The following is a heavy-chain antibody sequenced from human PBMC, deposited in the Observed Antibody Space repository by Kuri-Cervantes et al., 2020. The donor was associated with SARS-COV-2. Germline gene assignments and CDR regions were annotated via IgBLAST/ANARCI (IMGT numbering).Heavy chain of an antibody. D-gene: IGHD3-3*01. CDR1: GGTFSGYA. CDR2: IIPIFGTA. Sequence: SVKVSCKASGGTFSGYAISWVRQAPGQGLEWMGGIIPIFGTANYAQKFQGRVTMTEDTSTDTAYMELGSLTFEDTAMYYCATKPFAIWSGYNFDFWGQGTLVTVSS. J-gene: IGHJ4*02. CDR3: ATKPFAIWSGYNFDF. V-gene: IGHV1-69*06.